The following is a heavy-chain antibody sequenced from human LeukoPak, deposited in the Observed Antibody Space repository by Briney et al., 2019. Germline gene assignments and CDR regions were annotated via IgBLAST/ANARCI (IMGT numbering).Heavy chain of an antibody. V-gene: IGHV3-21*01. CDR3: ARDPSTVVHEDY. D-gene: IGHD4-23*01. J-gene: IGHJ4*02. Sequence: GGSLRLSCAASGFTFSSYSMNWVRQAPGKGLEWVSSISSSSSYIYYADSVKGRFTISRDNAKNSLYLQMNSLRAEDAAVYYCARDPSTVVHEDYWGQGTLVTVSS. CDR1: GFTFSSYS. CDR2: ISSSSSYI.